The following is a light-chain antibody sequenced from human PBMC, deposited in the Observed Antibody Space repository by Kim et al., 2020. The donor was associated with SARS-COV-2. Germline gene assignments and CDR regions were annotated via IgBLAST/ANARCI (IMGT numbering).Light chain of an antibody. V-gene: IGLV1-44*01. CDR2: KNN. CDR1: SSNIGSNP. J-gene: IGLJ3*02. CDR3: ATWDDSLNVPV. Sequence: GQSVTIACSATSSNIGSNPLNWSQQLPGRAPKLVIYKNNQRPSGVPDRFSGSKSGTSASLAISGLQSEDEADYYCATWDDSLNVPVFGGGTQLTVL.